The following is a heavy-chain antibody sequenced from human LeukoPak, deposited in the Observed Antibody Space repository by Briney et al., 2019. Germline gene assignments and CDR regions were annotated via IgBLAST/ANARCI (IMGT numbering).Heavy chain of an antibody. CDR1: GFTFSSYA. CDR3: ATTRRITMIVVVITPFDY. V-gene: IGHV3-23*01. D-gene: IGHD3-22*01. J-gene: IGHJ4*02. Sequence: PGGSLRLSCAASGFTFSSYAMSWVRQAPGKGLEWVSAISGSGGSTYYADSVKGRFTISRDNSKNTLYLQMNSLRAEDTAVYYCATTRRITMIVVVITPFDYWGQGTLVTASS. CDR2: ISGSGGST.